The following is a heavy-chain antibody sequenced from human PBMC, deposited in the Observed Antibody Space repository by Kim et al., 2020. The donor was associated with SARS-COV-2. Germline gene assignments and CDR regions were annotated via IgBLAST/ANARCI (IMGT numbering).Heavy chain of an antibody. Sequence: SETLSLTCTVSGGSISSSSYYWGWIRQPPGKGLEWIGSIYYSGSTYYNPSLKSRVTISVDTSKNQFSLKLSSVTAADTAVYYCARPLGNDYGNFYGMDVWGQGTTVTVSS. CDR3: ARPLGNDYGNFYGMDV. CDR2: IYYSGST. CDR1: GGSISSSSYY. V-gene: IGHV4-39*01. J-gene: IGHJ6*02. D-gene: IGHD4-17*01.